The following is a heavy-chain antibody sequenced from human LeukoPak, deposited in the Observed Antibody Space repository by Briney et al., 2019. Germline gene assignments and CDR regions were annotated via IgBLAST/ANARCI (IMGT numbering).Heavy chain of an antibody. V-gene: IGHV3-20*04. D-gene: IGHD5-24*01. Sequence: GGSLRLSCAASGFTFDDYGMSWVRQAPGKGLEWVSGINWNGGSTGYADSVKGRFTISRDNAKNSVFLQMSSLRPGDTAVYYCAKGEYHQDGIGENRFDNWGQGALVTVSS. CDR3: AKGEYHQDGIGENRFDN. CDR1: GFTFDDYG. J-gene: IGHJ4*02. CDR2: INWNGGST.